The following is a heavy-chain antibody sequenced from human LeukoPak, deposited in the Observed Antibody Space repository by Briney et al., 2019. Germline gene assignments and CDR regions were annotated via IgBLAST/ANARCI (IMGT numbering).Heavy chain of an antibody. CDR1: GGSISSSSYY. V-gene: IGHV4-39*07. CDR3: ARDLANMVRRDYYGMDV. CDR2: IYYSGST. Sequence: SETLSLTCTVSGGSISSSSYYWGWNRQPPGKGLEWIGSIYYSGSTYYNPSLKSRVTISVDKSRNQFSLKLSSVTAADTAVYYCARDLANMVRRDYYGMDVWGQGTTVTVSS. J-gene: IGHJ6*02. D-gene: IGHD3-10*01.